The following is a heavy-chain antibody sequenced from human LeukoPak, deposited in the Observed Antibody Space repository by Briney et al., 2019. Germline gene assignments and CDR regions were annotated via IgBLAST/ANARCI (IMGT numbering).Heavy chain of an antibody. V-gene: IGHV3-15*01. CDR3: TTYYGAVAPFDY. J-gene: IGHJ4*02. CDR1: GFTSSNAW. CDR2: IKSKTDGGTT. D-gene: IGHD3-10*01. Sequence: GGSLRLSCAASGFTSSNAWMSWVRQAPGKGLEWVGRIKSKTDGGTTDYAAPVKGRFTISRDDSKNTLYLQMNSLKTEDTAVYYCTTYYGAVAPFDYWGQGTLVTVSS.